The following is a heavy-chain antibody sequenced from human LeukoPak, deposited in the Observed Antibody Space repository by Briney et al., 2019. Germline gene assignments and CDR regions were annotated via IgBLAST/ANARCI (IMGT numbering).Heavy chain of an antibody. V-gene: IGHV4-34*01. J-gene: IGHJ6*02. CDR1: GGSFSGYY. D-gene: IGHD2-2*01. Sequence: SETLSLTCAVYGGSFSGYYWSWNRQPPGKGLEWIGEINHSGSTNYNPSLKSRVTISVDTSKNQFSLKLSSVTAADTAMYYCARGDIVVVPAAPIYYYYYGMDVWGQGTTVTVSS. CDR3: ARGDIVVVPAAPIYYYYYGMDV. CDR2: INHSGST.